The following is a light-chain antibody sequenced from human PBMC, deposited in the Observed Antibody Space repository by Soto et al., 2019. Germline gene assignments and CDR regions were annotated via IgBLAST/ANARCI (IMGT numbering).Light chain of an antibody. V-gene: IGLV2-23*01. J-gene: IGLJ3*02. Sequence: QSALTQPASVSGSPGQSITIACTGTNRDVGNYNLVSWYQQHPGKAPKLKIHEDTKRPSGVSNRFSGSKSGNTASLTISGLRAEDEADYYCCSYAGSKWVFGGGTKVTVL. CDR3: CSYAGSKWV. CDR2: EDT. CDR1: NRDVGNYNL.